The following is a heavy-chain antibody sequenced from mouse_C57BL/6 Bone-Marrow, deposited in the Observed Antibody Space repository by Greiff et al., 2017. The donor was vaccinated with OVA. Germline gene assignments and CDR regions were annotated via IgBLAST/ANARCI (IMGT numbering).Heavy chain of an antibody. J-gene: IGHJ2*01. D-gene: IGHD1-1*02. V-gene: IGHV5-4*01. CDR1: GFTFSSYA. CDR2: ISDGGSYT. Sequence: EVQVVESGGGLVKPGGSLKLSCAASGFTFSSYAMSWVRQTPEKRLEWVATISDGGSYTYYPDNVKGRFTISRDNANNNLYLQMSHLKSEDTAMYYCARDFMVLFDYWGQGTTLTVSS. CDR3: ARDFMVLFDY.